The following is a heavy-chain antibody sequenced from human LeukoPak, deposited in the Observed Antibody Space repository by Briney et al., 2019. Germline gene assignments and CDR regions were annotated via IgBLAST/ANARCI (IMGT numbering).Heavy chain of an antibody. Sequence: QPGGSLRLSCEASEFTFSMYWMSWVRQAPGKGLEWVADIKQDGSEKYYVDSVKGRFTISRQNAKKSLFLQMNSLRAEDTAVYYCARHRSGGSQDDAFDIWGQGTMVTVSS. J-gene: IGHJ3*02. CDR2: IKQDGSEK. V-gene: IGHV3-7*01. D-gene: IGHD2-15*01. CDR1: EFTFSMYW. CDR3: ARHRSGGSQDDAFDI.